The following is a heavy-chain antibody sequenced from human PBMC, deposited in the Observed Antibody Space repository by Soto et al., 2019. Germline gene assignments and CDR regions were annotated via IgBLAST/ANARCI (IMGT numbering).Heavy chain of an antibody. CDR1: GGSISPYY. CDR3: ARHSATYYDFDY. J-gene: IGHJ4*02. Sequence: SETLSLTCTVSGGSISPYYWSWIRQPPGKGLEWIGYIYYSGSTTYNPSLKSRLTILVDTSKNQFSLRLSSVTAADTAVYYCARHSATYYDFDYWGQGTLVTVSS. V-gene: IGHV4-59*08. CDR2: IYYSGST. D-gene: IGHD1-26*01.